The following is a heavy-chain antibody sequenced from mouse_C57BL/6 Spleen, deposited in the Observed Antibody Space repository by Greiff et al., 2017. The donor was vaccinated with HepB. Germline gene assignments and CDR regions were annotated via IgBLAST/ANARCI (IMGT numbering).Heavy chain of an antibody. CDR2: ISNGGGST. Sequence: DVKLVESGGGLVQPGGSLKLSCAASGFTFSDYYMYWVRQTPEKRLEWVAYISNGGGSTYYPDTVKGRFTISRDNAKNTLYLQMSRLKSEDTAMYYCARQGYADYYAMDYWGQGTSVTVSS. V-gene: IGHV5-12*01. D-gene: IGHD3-1*01. CDR1: GFTFSDYY. J-gene: IGHJ4*01. CDR3: ARQGYADYYAMDY.